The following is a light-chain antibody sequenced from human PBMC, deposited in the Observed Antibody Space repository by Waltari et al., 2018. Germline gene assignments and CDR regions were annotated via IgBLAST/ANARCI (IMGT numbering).Light chain of an antibody. Sequence: IMLTQSPGTLSLSPGERATLSCRASQSISTYLAWYQPKPGQPPRLLIYDASSRATGIPDRFSGSGSGTDFSLTISRLEPEDFAVYYCQKYGTLPATFGQGTKVEIK. CDR3: QKYGTLPAT. CDR2: DAS. V-gene: IGKV3-20*01. J-gene: IGKJ1*01. CDR1: QSISTY.